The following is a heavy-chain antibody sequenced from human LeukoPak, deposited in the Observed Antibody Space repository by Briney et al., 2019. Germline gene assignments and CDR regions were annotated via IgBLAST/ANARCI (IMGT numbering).Heavy chain of an antibody. Sequence: PGGSLRLSCAASGFTVSNNYMSWVRQAPGKWLEWVSLIHRGGTTYYADSVKGRFTISRDNSKNTLYFQMNSLRAEDTAVYYCARVDGGQSIWGQGTLVTVSS. D-gene: IGHD6-6*01. CDR2: IHRGGTT. CDR3: ARVDGGQSI. J-gene: IGHJ4*02. V-gene: IGHV3-53*01. CDR1: GFTVSNNY.